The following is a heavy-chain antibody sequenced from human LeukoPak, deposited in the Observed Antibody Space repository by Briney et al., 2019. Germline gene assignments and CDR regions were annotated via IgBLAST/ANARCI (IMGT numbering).Heavy chain of an antibody. Sequence: GGSLRLSCAASGFTFGSYTMNWVRQAPGKGLEWVSHISHSSGTIYYADAVKGRFTVSRDNDKNSLYLQMNSLRAEDTAVYYCARESSGYYDYWGQGTLVTVSS. CDR2: ISHSSGTI. J-gene: IGHJ4*02. V-gene: IGHV3-48*01. CDR3: ARESSGYYDY. D-gene: IGHD3-22*01. CDR1: GFTFGSYT.